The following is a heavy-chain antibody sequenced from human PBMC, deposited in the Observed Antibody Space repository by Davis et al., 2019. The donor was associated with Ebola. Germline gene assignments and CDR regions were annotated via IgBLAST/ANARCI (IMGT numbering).Heavy chain of an antibody. CDR3: AKGTRLQL. J-gene: IGHJ4*02. Sequence: GGSLRLSCAASGFTFSSYGMHWVRQAPGKGLEWVAVISYDGSNKYYADPVKGRFTISRDNSKNTLYLQMNSLRAEDTAVYYCAKGTRLQLWGQGTLVTVSS. CDR1: GFTFSSYG. CDR2: ISYDGSNK. D-gene: IGHD5-18*01. V-gene: IGHV3-30*18.